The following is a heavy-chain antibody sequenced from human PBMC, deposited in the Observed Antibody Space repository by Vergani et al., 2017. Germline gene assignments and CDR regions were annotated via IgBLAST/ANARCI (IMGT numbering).Heavy chain of an antibody. D-gene: IGHD2-2*02. Sequence: QVQLVQSGAEVKKPGSSVKVSCKASGGTFSSYAISWVRQAPGQGLEWMGGIIPIFGTANYAQKFQGRVTITADESTSTAYMGLSSLRSEDTAVYYCARDGYCSSTSCYNGMDVWGQGTTVTVSS. CDR2: IIPIFGTA. V-gene: IGHV1-69*01. J-gene: IGHJ6*02. CDR1: GGTFSSYA. CDR3: ARDGYCSSTSCYNGMDV.